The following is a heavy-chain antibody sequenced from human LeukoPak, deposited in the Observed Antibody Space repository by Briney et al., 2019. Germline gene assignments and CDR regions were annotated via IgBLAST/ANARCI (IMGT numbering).Heavy chain of an antibody. CDR1: GGSISSYY. D-gene: IGHD4-23*01. J-gene: IGHJ4*02. CDR3: ARAVVTPPSFDY. CDR2: IYYSGST. Sequence: TSGTLSLTCTVSGGSISSYYWSWIRQPPGKGLEWIGYIYYSGSTNYNPSLKSRVTISVDTSKNQFSLKLSSVTAADTAVYYCARAVVTPPSFDYWGQGTLVTVSS. V-gene: IGHV4-59*01.